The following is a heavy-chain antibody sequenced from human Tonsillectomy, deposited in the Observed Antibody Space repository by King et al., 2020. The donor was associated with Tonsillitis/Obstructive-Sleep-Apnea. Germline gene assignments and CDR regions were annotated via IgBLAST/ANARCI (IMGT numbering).Heavy chain of an antibody. D-gene: IGHD3-9*01. J-gene: IGHJ6*03. CDR3: ARDPEDWLSGHYYYYMDV. CDR2: INSDGSST. V-gene: IGHV3-74*01. CDR1: GFTFSNYW. Sequence: VQLVESGGGLVQPGGSLRLSCAASGFTFSNYWMHWVRQAPGKGLVWVSRINSDGSSTSYADSVKGRFTISRDNAKNTLYLQMNSLRAEDTAVYYFARDPEDWLSGHYYYYMDVWGKGTTVTVSS.